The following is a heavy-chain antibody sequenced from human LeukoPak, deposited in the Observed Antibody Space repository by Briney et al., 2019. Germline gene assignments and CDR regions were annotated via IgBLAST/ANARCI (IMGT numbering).Heavy chain of an antibody. Sequence: SVKVSCKASGGTFTNYASNWVRQAPGQGLEWMGRIIPILDVTNYVQKFQGRVTITADQSTSTAYMELSSLRSEDTAGYYCARGGGVDILTGFQYWGQGTLVTVSS. CDR1: GGTFTNYA. CDR3: ARGGGVDILTGFQY. V-gene: IGHV1-69*04. D-gene: IGHD3-9*01. CDR2: IIPILDVT. J-gene: IGHJ4*02.